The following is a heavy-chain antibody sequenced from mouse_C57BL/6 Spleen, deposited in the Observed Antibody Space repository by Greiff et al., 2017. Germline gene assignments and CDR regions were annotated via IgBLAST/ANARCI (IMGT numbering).Heavy chain of an antibody. CDR2: INPNNGGT. J-gene: IGHJ3*01. CDR1: GYTFTDYN. Sequence: DVHLVESGPELVKPGASVKIPCKASGYTFTDYNMDWVKQSHGKSLEWIGDINPNNGGTIYNQKFKGKATLTVDKSSSIAYMELRSLTSEDTAVYYCARSHYYGSSFAYWGQGTLGTVSA. V-gene: IGHV1-18*01. D-gene: IGHD1-1*01. CDR3: ARSHYYGSSFAY.